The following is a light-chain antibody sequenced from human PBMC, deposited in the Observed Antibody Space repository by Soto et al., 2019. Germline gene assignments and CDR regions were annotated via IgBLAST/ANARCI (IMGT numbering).Light chain of an antibody. Sequence: TQSPAFLSVSVGDRVTISCRASQYISSDLAWYHQRSGQAPRLLIYDASIRVTGTPARFSGSGSGTDFTLTISSLEPEDFAVYYCQQYRYRPRTFGQGTKVDIK. CDR1: QYISSD. J-gene: IGKJ1*01. CDR3: QQYRYRPRT. CDR2: DAS. V-gene: IGKV3-15*01.